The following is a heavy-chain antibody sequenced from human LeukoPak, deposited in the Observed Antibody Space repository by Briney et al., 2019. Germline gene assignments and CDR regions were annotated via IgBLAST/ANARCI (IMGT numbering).Heavy chain of an antibody. V-gene: IGHV3-15*01. CDR1: GFTFSNAW. CDR2: IKNKTDGWTT. D-gene: IGHD3-10*01. Sequence: PGGSLRLSCAASGFTFSNAWMSWVRQAPGKGREWVGRIKNKTDGWTTDYPAPVKGRLTISRADSKNTLYLQMNSLKTEDTAVYYSTTGLPAGSMVRGVIITGTTFDYWGQGTLVTVSS. CDR3: TTGLPAGSMVRGVIITGTTFDY. J-gene: IGHJ4*02.